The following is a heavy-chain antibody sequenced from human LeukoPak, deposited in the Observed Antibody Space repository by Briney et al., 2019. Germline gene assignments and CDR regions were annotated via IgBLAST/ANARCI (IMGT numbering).Heavy chain of an antibody. CDR2: MNPNSGNT. D-gene: IGHD4-17*01. Sequence: ASVKVSCKASGYTFTSYDINLVRQATGQGLEWMGWMNPNSGNTGYAQKFQGRVTMTRNTSISTAYMELSSLRSEDTAVYYCAITSPLRDYAGPGAFDIWGQGTMVTVSS. CDR1: GYTFTSYD. V-gene: IGHV1-8*01. CDR3: AITSPLRDYAGPGAFDI. J-gene: IGHJ3*02.